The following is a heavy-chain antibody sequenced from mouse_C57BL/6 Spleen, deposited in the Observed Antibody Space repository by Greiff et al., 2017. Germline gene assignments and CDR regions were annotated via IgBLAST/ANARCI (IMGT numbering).Heavy chain of an antibody. CDR3: ARFGDGYPFAY. J-gene: IGHJ3*01. Sequence: QVTLKVSGPELVKPGASVKISCKASGYAFSSSWMNWVKQRPGKGLEWIGRIYPGDGDTNYNGKFKGKATLTADKSSSTAYMQLSSLTSEDSAVYFCARFGDGYPFAYWGQGTLVTVSA. V-gene: IGHV1-82*01. D-gene: IGHD2-3*01. CDR2: IYPGDGDT. CDR1: GYAFSSSW.